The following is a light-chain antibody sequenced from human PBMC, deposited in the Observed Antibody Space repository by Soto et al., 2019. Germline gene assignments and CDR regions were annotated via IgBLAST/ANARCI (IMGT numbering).Light chain of an antibody. V-gene: IGKV3-20*01. J-gene: IGKJ4*01. CDR1: QSVSSSY. CDR3: QQYGSSRFT. Sequence: DIVLTNSPGTLSLSPRERDTLSCRAIQSVSSSYLAWYHQIPGQAPSLLIYGASSRATGIPDRFSGSGSWTYFTLTISRLEPEDFAVYYCQQYGSSRFTFGGGTKVDIK. CDR2: GAS.